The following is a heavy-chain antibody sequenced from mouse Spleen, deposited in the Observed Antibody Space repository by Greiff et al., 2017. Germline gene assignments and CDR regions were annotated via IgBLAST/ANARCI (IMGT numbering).Heavy chain of an antibody. CDR2: ISSGSSTI. CDR1: GFTFSDYG. J-gene: IGHJ1*01. V-gene: IGHV5-17*01. D-gene: IGHD2-2*01. CDR3: AKIWLRRDWYFDV. Sequence: EVKLVESGGGLVKPGGSLKLSCAASGFTFSDYGMHWVRQAPEKGLEWVAYISSGSSTIYYADTVKGRFTISRDNAKNTLFLQMPSLSSEDTAMYYCAKIWLRRDWYFDVWGAGTTVTVSS.